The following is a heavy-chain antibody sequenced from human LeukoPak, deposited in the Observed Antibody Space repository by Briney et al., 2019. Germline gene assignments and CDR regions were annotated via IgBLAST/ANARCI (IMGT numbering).Heavy chain of an antibody. CDR3: ALGAYYDILTGYPQDYYYGMDV. V-gene: IGHV4-34*01. CDR1: GGSFSGYY. J-gene: IGHJ6*04. Sequence: PLETLSLTCAVYGGSFSGYYWSWIRQPPGKGLEWIGEINHSGSTNYNPSLKSRVTISVDTSKNQFSLKLSSVTAADTAVYYCALGAYYDILTGYPQDYYYGMDVWGKGTTVTVSS. D-gene: IGHD3-9*01. CDR2: INHSGST.